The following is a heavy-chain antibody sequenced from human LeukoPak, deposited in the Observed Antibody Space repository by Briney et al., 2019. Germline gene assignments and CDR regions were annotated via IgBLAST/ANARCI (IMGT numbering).Heavy chain of an antibody. CDR3: AKGGSPRY. CDR1: GLTFSSYA. J-gene: IGHJ4*02. Sequence: GGSLRLSCAASGLTFSSYAMSWVRHAPGKGLELVSTISGSGDSTYYADSVKGRFTISRDNSKNTLYLQMNSLRAEDTAVYYCAKGGSPRYWGQGTLVTVSS. D-gene: IGHD2-15*01. CDR2: ISGSGDST. V-gene: IGHV3-23*01.